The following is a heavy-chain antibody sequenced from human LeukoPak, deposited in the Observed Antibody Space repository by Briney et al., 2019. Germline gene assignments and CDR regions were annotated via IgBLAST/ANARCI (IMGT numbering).Heavy chain of an antibody. D-gene: IGHD3-10*01. CDR3: AKDLWRFREVFRIFDY. Sequence: ASVKVSCKASGYTFTSYGISWVRQAPGQGLEWMGWISAYNGNTNYAQKLQGRVTMTTDTSTSTAYMELRSLRSDDTAVYFCAKDLWRFREVFRIFDYWGQGTLVTVSS. J-gene: IGHJ4*02. CDR1: GYTFTSYG. V-gene: IGHV1-18*01. CDR2: ISAYNGNT.